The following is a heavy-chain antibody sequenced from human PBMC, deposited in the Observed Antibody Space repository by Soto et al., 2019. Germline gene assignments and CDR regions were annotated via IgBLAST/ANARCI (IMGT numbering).Heavy chain of an antibody. CDR2: IKHSGSS. V-gene: IGHV4-34*01. CDR3: ARGGRSDCQVAIDI. J-gene: IGHJ3*02. Sequence: QVQQQPWGAGLLKPSETLSLTCAVYAGSFSHYYWNWIRQSPGKGLEWIGKIKHSGSSNYNPSLRSRVSISVDRSKNQFSLRLTSVPAADTAVYYCARGGRSDCQVAIDIWGQGTMVTVSS. CDR1: AGSFSHYY. D-gene: IGHD2-21*02.